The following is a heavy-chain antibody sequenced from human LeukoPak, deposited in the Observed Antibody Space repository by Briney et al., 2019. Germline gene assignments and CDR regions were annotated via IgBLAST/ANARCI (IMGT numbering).Heavy chain of an antibody. J-gene: IGHJ5*02. CDR2: IRYDGSNK. D-gene: IGHD3-22*01. CDR3: AKEEYYDSSGYRVDP. V-gene: IGHV3-30*02. Sequence: GGSLRLSCAASGFAFSTYGMHWVRQAPGKGLEWVAFIRYDGSNKYYADSVKGRFTISRDNSKNTLYLQMNSLRAEDTAVYYCAKEEYYDSSGYRVDPWGQGTLVTVSS. CDR1: GFAFSTYG.